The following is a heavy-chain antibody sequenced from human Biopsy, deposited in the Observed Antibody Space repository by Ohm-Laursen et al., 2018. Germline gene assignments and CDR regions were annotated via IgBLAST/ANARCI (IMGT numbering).Heavy chain of an antibody. D-gene: IGHD3-3*01. CDR1: GGSFSGYY. CDR2: ISSGGRA. V-gene: IGHV4-59*01. Sequence: TLSLTCTVSGGSFSGYYWSWIRQPPGKGLQVIGYISSGGRAKYNPSLKSRLTISLDTSKNQLSLRLSSVTAADSAIYYCARERQFRFLEGAFDYWGQGILVTVSS. J-gene: IGHJ4*02. CDR3: ARERQFRFLEGAFDY.